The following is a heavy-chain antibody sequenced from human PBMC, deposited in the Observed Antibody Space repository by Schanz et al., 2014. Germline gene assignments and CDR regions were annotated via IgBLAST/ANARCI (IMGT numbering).Heavy chain of an antibody. Sequence: QVYLVESGGDLVKPGGSLRLSCAASGFTFSDYYMAWIRQAPGKGLEWVSHISGSSIHKNYADSVKGRFSISRDNAKNSLYLQMNSLRAEDTAVYYCARGGGPEDVFDIWGQGTILTVSS. CDR2: ISGSSIHK. D-gene: IGHD5-12*01. CDR1: GFTFSDYY. J-gene: IGHJ3*02. CDR3: ARGGGPEDVFDI. V-gene: IGHV3-11*06.